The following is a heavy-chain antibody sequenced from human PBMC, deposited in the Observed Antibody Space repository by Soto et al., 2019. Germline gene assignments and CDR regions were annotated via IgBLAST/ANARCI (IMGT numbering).Heavy chain of an antibody. J-gene: IGHJ4*02. D-gene: IGHD6-19*01. CDR3: ARAPGLGVANIDY. CDR2: IFHSGSS. CDR1: GGSVTGFY. Sequence: TSETLSLTCTVSGGSVTGFYWSWIRQPPGKRLEWIGYIFHSGSSNYNPSLKSRVTISVDTSKSQVSLRLTSVTAADTAVYYCARAPGLGVANIDYWGRGTLVTVYS. V-gene: IGHV4-59*02.